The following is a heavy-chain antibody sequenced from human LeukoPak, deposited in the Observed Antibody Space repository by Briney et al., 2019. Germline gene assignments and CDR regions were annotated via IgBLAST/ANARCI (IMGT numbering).Heavy chain of an antibody. J-gene: IGHJ4*02. CDR3: ARSPRGSGYPPPFDY. D-gene: IGHD5-12*01. Sequence: ASVKVSCKASGYTFTGYYMHWVRQAPGQGLEWMGWINPNSGGTSYAQKFQGRVTMTRDMSTSTVYMELSSLRSDDTAVYYCARSPRGSGYPPPFDYWGQGTLVTVSS. CDR2: INPNSGGT. V-gene: IGHV1-2*02. CDR1: GYTFTGYY.